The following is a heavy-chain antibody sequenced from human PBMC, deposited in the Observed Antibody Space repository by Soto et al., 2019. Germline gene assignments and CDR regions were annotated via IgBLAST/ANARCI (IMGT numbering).Heavy chain of an antibody. CDR3: SRKVDGYTRVFDY. D-gene: IGHD5-12*01. Sequence: SENLSLTCTVSGVSINSRGYYWGWIRQPPGKGLEWIESMFYSGTTYYNPSLKSRITIAVDSSKNQFSLSLSSVTAADTAFYYCSRKVDGYTRVFDYWGQGILVTVSS. CDR2: MFYSGTT. V-gene: IGHV4-39*01. CDR1: GVSINSRGYY. J-gene: IGHJ4*02.